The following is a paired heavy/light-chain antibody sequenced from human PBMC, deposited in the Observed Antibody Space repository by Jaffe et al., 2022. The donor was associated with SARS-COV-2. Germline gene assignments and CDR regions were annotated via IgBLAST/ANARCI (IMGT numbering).Heavy chain of an antibody. CDR1: GFTFSSYA. D-gene: IGHD2-15*01. J-gene: IGHJ4*02. Sequence: EVQLVESGGGLVQPGGSLRLSCSASGFTFSSYAMHWVRQAPGKGLEYVSAISSNGGSTYYADSVKGRFTISRDNSKNTLYLQMSSLRAEDTAVYYCVKGDIVVVVAAPDYWGQGTLVTVSS. V-gene: IGHV3-64D*09. CDR3: VKGDIVVVVAAPDY. CDR2: ISSNGGST.
Light chain of an antibody. V-gene: IGKV2-30*01. CDR3: MQGTHWPWT. CDR1: QSLVYSDGNTY. Sequence: DVVMTQSPLSLPVTLGQPASISCRSSQSLVYSDGNTYLNWFQQRPGQSPRRLIYKVSNRDSGVPDRFSGSGSGTDFTLKISRVEAEDVGVYYCMQGTHWPWTFGQGTKVEIK. CDR2: KVS. J-gene: IGKJ1*01.